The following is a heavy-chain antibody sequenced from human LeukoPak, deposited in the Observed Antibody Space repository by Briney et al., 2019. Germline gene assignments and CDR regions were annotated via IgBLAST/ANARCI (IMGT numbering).Heavy chain of an antibody. V-gene: IGHV3-30*02. D-gene: IGHD6-19*01. CDR3: AKSPIAVTGTFREYYMDV. CDR1: GFTFSSYA. CDR2: IRYDGGNK. J-gene: IGHJ6*03. Sequence: GGSLRLSCAASGFTFSSYAMSWVRQAPGKGLEWVAFIRYDGGNKNYADSVKGRFTISRDNSKNTLYLQMNSLRTEDTAVYYCAKSPIAVTGTFREYYMDVWGKGTTVAVSS.